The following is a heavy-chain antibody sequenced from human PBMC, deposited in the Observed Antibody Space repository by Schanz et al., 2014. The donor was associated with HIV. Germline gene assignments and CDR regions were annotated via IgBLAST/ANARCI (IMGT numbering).Heavy chain of an antibody. D-gene: IGHD1-26*01. CDR1: GFSFSNYA. Sequence: VQLVESGGGVVQPGGSLRVSCAVSGFSFSNYAMNWVRQAPGKGLEWVSLISGSGGTTYYADSVKGRFAISRDNSKNTLYLQMNSLRAEDTAVYFCAKALGGSPEDYWGQGTLVTVSS. V-gene: IGHV3-23*04. CDR2: ISGSGGTT. CDR3: AKALGGSPEDY. J-gene: IGHJ4*02.